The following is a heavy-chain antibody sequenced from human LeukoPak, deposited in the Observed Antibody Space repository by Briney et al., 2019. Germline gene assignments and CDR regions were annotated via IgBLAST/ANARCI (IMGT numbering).Heavy chain of an antibody. D-gene: IGHD3-16*01. V-gene: IGHV3-23*01. CDR1: GFTFSNYW. CDR2: ISGSGGST. CDR3: ARGITFDP. Sequence: GGSLRLSCEGSGFTFSNYWMGWVRQAPGKGLEWVSAISGSGGSTYYADSVKGRFTISRDNSKNTLYLQMNSLRAGDTAVYYCARGITFDPWGQGTLVTVSP. J-gene: IGHJ5*02.